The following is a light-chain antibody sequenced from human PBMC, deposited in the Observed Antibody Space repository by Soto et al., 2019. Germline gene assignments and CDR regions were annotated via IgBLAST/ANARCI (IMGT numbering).Light chain of an antibody. CDR2: DAS. V-gene: IGKV3-15*01. CDR3: QQYDREMIT. J-gene: IGKJ5*01. Sequence: EIVMTQSPATLSVSPGEGATLSCRASQSVSSKLAWYQQKSGQAPRLLIYDASTRATGIPARFSGTGSGTEFTVTISSLQSEDFAVYYCQQYDREMITFGEGT. CDR1: QSVSSK.